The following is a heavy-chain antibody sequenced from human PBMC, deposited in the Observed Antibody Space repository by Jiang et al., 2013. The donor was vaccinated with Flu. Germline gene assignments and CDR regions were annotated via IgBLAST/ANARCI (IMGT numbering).Heavy chain of an antibody. CDR2: INQDGSEK. V-gene: IGHV3-7*01. Sequence: NINQDGSEKYYVDSVKGRFTISRDNAKNSLYLEMNSLRAEDTAVYYCAREFTYYFDFWGQGNLVTVFS. J-gene: IGHJ4*02. CDR3: AREFTYYFDF.